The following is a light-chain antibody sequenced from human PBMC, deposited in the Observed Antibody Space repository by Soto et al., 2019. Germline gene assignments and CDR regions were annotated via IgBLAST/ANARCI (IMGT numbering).Light chain of an antibody. CDR2: GSS. CDR1: QSVSSGF. Sequence: EIVLTQSPGILSLSPGERATLSCRASQSVSSGFLAWYQQKPGQAPRLLIYGSSTRATGIPDRFSGSGSETDFIPTISSLEPEDFALDYCQQYDSSPITFGQGTRLQIK. J-gene: IGKJ5*01. CDR3: QQYDSSPIT. V-gene: IGKV3-20*01.